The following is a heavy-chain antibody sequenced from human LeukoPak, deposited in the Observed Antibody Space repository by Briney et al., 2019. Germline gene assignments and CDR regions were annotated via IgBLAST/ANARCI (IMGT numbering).Heavy chain of an antibody. CDR1: GGSISSSSYY. Sequence: SETLSLTCTVSGGSISSSSYYWGWIRQPPGKGLEWIGSIYYSGSTYYNPSLKSRVTISVDTSKNRFSLKLSSVTAADTAVYYCARLWIQLWPFDYWGQGTLVTVSS. CDR3: ARLWIQLWPFDY. CDR2: IYYSGST. D-gene: IGHD5-18*01. J-gene: IGHJ4*02. V-gene: IGHV4-39*01.